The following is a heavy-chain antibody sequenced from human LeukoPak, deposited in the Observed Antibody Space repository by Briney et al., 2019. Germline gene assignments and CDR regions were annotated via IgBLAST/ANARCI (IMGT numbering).Heavy chain of an antibody. D-gene: IGHD3-22*01. V-gene: IGHV4-4*07. Sequence: SETLSLTCTVSGGSISSYYWSWIRQPAGKGLEWIGRIYTSGSTNYNPSLKSRVTMSVDTSKNQFSLKLSSVTAADTAVYYCARATYYYDSSGLLGVNYFDYWGQGTLVTVSS. CDR1: GGSISSYY. J-gene: IGHJ4*02. CDR3: ARATYYYDSSGLLGVNYFDY. CDR2: IYTSGST.